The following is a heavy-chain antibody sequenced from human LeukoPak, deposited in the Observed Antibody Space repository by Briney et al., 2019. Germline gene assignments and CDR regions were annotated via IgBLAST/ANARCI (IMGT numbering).Heavy chain of an antibody. V-gene: IGHV4-61*09. D-gene: IGHD3-22*01. Sequence: SETLSLTCTVSAVSISSGNFYWSWIRQSAGKGLEWIGHVYSTGNTKYNPSLKSRVTIPADTSKNQISLRLRSVTAADTAVYYCARDQGAGYYDNSGWGQGTLVTVSS. CDR1: AVSISSGNFY. CDR3: ARDQGAGYYDNSG. CDR2: VYSTGNT. J-gene: IGHJ4*02.